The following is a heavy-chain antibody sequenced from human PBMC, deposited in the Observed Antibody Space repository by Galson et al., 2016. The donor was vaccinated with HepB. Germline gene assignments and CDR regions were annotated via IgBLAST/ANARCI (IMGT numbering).Heavy chain of an antibody. CDR1: GFTFSSYT. CDR2: ISGGGDDT. D-gene: IGHD1-1*01. V-gene: IGHV3-23*01. Sequence: SLRLSCAASGFTFSSYTMSWVRQAPGKGLEWVSSISGGGDDTSYADSVRGRFTISRDNAKDIVYLQMNSLRAEDTAVYYCAKVTPRHDIRIIETEKYWGQGTLVTVSS. J-gene: IGHJ4*02. CDR3: AKVTPRHDIRIIETEKY.